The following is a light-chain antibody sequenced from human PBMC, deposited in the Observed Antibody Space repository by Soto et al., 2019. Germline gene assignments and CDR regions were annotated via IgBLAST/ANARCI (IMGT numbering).Light chain of an antibody. J-gene: IGKJ3*01. CDR2: GTS. CDR1: QSVKSSY. Sequence: EIGLTQSPGTLSLSPGERATLPCRASQSVKSSYLAWYQHKPGQAPRLLIYGTSSRATGIPDRFSGSGSGTDFTLTISRLEPEDFAVYYCQQYGSSLFTFGPGTKVDIK. V-gene: IGKV3-20*01. CDR3: QQYGSSLFT.